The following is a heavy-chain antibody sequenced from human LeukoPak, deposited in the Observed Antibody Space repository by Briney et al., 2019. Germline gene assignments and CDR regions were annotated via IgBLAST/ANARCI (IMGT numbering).Heavy chain of an antibody. CDR3: AKDLSWWAAVDF. CDR2: IGGDGRT. D-gene: IGHD2-8*02. J-gene: IGHJ4*02. Sequence: AGGSLRLSCAASGFTVSTNAMSWVRQAPGRGLEWVSDIGGDGRTHYAASVRGRFSIFRDNSKNTVYLQMNSLRDDDTAVYHCAKDLSWWAAVDFWGQGMLVTVSS. V-gene: IGHV3-23*01. CDR1: GFTVSTNA.